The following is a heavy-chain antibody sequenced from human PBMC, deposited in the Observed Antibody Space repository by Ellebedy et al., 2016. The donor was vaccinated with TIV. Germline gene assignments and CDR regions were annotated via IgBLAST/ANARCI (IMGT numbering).Heavy chain of an antibody. J-gene: IGHJ6*02. CDR1: GFTFSSDA. V-gene: IGHV3-30-3*01. Sequence: GESLKISCAASGFTFSSDAMHWVRQAPGKGLEWVAVISYDGSNKYYADSVKGRFTISRDNAKNTLYLQMNSLRVEDTALYYCTRMGVLPTSYYGMDVWGQGTTVTVSS. D-gene: IGHD3-10*01. CDR2: ISYDGSNK. CDR3: TRMGVLPTSYYGMDV.